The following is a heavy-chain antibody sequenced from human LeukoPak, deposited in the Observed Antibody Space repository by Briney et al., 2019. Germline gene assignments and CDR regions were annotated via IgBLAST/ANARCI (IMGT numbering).Heavy chain of an antibody. Sequence: SETLSLTCAVYGGTFSDYYWSWIRQPPGKGLEWIGEINRSGSTNYNPSLKSRVSISVDTSKNQFSLRLSSVTAADTAVYYCARWKGATVTTIYYYYGMDVWGQGTTVTVSS. V-gene: IGHV4-34*01. D-gene: IGHD4-17*01. J-gene: IGHJ6*02. CDR3: ARWKGATVTTIYYYYGMDV. CDR2: INRSGST. CDR1: GGTFSDYY.